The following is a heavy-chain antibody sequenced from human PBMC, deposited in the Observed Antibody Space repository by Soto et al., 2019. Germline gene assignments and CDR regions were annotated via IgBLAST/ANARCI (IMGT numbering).Heavy chain of an antibody. J-gene: IGHJ5*02. CDR1: GYTFTSYD. Sequence: SVKVACKASGYTFTSYDINLVRQATVQVLELIVWINPNIFNTCYSQKFQGRFTITMNTSIITSYIELIILKSDYTSVYYFAXXFPYITIFGVVSSKYNWFDPWGQGTLVIVSX. CDR2: INPNIFNT. V-gene: IGHV1-8*01. CDR3: AXXFPYITIFGVVSSKYNWFDP. D-gene: IGHD3-3*01.